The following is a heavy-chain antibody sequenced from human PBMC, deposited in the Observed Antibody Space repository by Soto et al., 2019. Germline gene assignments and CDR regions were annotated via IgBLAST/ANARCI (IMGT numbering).Heavy chain of an antibody. V-gene: IGHV4-61*01. CDR2: IHYSGNS. CDR3: ARVFFVEIDYVYYFEY. J-gene: IGHJ4*02. CDR1: GGSVSSGGSVSRGTYY. D-gene: IGHD4-17*01. Sequence: QVQLQESGPGLVKPSETLSLTCTVSGGSVSSGGSVSRGTYYWSWIRQPPGKGLEWIGYIHYSGNSNSNPSLKSRVPISLDTSKNQFALTLSSVTAADTAVYYCARVFFVEIDYVYYFEYWGQGTLVTVSS.